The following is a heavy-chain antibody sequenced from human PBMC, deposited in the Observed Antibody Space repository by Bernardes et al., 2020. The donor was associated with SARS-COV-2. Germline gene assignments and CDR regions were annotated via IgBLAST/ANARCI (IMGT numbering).Heavy chain of an antibody. CDR2: ISGSGGST. V-gene: IGHV3-23*01. Sequence: GGSLRLSCAASGFSFSSYWMHWVRQAPGKGLEWVSAISGSGGSTYYADSVKGRFTISRDNSKNTLYLQMNSLRAEDTAVYYCAKDRVTRWLRFPTDYYYYYYGMDVWGQGTTVTVSS. CDR3: AKDRVTRWLRFPTDYYYYYYGMDV. CDR1: GFSFSSYW. J-gene: IGHJ6*02. D-gene: IGHD5-12*01.